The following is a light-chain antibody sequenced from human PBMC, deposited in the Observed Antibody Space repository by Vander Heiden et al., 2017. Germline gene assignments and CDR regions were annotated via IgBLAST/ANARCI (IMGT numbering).Light chain of an antibody. Sequence: DIEMTQSPSSLSASVGDRVSITCRASESLSNYLNWYQQKPGKAPKLLIDGASSLQSGVPSRFSGSASGTDFTLTISSLQPDDFATYYCQQGFSTPRTFGQGTKVEIK. CDR3: QQGFSTPRT. CDR1: ESLSNY. V-gene: IGKV1-39*01. J-gene: IGKJ1*01. CDR2: GAS.